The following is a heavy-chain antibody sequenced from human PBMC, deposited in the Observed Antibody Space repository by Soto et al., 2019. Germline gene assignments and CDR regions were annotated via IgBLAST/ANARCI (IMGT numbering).Heavy chain of an antibody. V-gene: IGHV3-23*01. CDR1: GFTFSSYA. CDR2: ISGSGGST. J-gene: IGHJ4*02. D-gene: IGHD3-9*01. CDR3: ATGITIFGPCDY. Sequence: GGSLRLSCAASGFTFSSYAMSWVRQAPGKGLEWVSAISGSGGSTYYADSVKGRFTISSDNSKNTLYLQMISLRAEDTAVYYCATGITIFGPCDYWGQGTLVTVSS.